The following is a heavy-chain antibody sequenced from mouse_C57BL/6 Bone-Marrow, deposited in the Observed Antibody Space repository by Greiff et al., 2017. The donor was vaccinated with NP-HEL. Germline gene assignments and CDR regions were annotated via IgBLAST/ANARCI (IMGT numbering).Heavy chain of an antibody. CDR1: GYSITSGYY. Sequence: EVQLKESGPGLVKPSQSLSLTCSVTGYSITSGYYWNWIRQFPGNKLEWMGYISYDGSNNYNPSLKNRISITRDTSKNQFFLKLNSVTTEDTATYYCASIYYGNAWFAYWGQGTLVTVSA. CDR2: ISYDGSN. CDR3: ASIYYGNAWFAY. D-gene: IGHD2-1*01. V-gene: IGHV3-6*01. J-gene: IGHJ3*01.